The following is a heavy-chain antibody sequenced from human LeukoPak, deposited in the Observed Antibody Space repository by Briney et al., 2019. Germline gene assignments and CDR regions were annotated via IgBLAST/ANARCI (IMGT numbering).Heavy chain of an antibody. CDR3: ARVTAVAGTSDGVDS. J-gene: IGHJ4*02. CDR2: INSDARVI. V-gene: IGHV3-74*01. CDR1: GFTFSNYW. D-gene: IGHD6-19*01. Sequence: PRGSLRLSCAASGFTFSNYWMHWVRHTPGKGLVWVSRINSDARVITYADSVKGRFTISRYNAKNTLYLQMNSLRAEDTAVYYCARVTAVAGTSDGVDSWGQGTLVTVS.